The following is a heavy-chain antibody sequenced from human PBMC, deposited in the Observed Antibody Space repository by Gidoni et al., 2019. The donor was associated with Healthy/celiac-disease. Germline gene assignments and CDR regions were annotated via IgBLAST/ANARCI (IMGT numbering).Heavy chain of an antibody. Sequence: EVQLVESGGGLVQPGWSLMLSCAASGFTFDDYAMPWARQAPGKGLEWVSGISWNSGSIGYADSVKGRFTISRDNAKNSLYLQMNSLRAEDTALYYCAKDIYYSGSYHYFDYWGQGTLVTVSS. J-gene: IGHJ4*02. CDR2: ISWNSGSI. CDR1: GFTFDDYA. D-gene: IGHD1-26*01. CDR3: AKDIYYSGSYHYFDY. V-gene: IGHV3-9*01.